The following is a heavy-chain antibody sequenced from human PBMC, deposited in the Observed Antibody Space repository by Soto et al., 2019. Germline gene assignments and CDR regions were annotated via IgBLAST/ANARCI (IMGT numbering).Heavy chain of an antibody. Sequence: ETLSLTCTVSGASLRSGTYYWSWIRQPPGKGLEWIGYISHSGRTNYDPSLKSRLTMSVDTSQNQFSLQLNSVTAADTAVYYCSYGSSFDYWGQGTLVTVSS. D-gene: IGHD3-10*01. CDR1: GASLRSGTYY. J-gene: IGHJ4*02. V-gene: IGHV4-61*01. CDR2: ISHSGRT. CDR3: SYGSSFDY.